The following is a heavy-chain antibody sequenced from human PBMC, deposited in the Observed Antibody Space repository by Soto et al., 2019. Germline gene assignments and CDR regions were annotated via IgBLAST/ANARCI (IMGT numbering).Heavy chain of an antibody. CDR1: GYKFTSYW. J-gene: IGHJ4*02. V-gene: IGHV5-51*01. CDR2: IYPGDSDT. Sequence: GESLKISCKGSGYKFTSYWIGWVRQMPGKGLEWMGIIYPGDSDTRYSPSFQGQVTMSADKSISTAYLQWSSLKASDTAMYYCARHGASYLDYFDYWGQGTLVTVSS. CDR3: ARHGASYLDYFDY. D-gene: IGHD1-26*01.